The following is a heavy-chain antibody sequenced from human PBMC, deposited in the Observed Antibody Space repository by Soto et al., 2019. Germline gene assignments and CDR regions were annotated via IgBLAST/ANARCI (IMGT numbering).Heavy chain of an antibody. D-gene: IGHD2-2*01. V-gene: IGHV3-30*18. CDR3: AKEGVVVPAATDYYYGMDV. CDR1: GFTFSSYG. CDR2: ISYDGSNK. J-gene: IGHJ6*02. Sequence: QVQLVESGGGVVQPGRSLRLSCAASGFTFSSYGMHWVRQAPGKGLEWVAVISYDGSNKYYADSVKGRFTISRDNSKNTLYLQMNSLRAEDTAVYYCAKEGVVVPAATDYYYGMDVWGQGTTVTVSS.